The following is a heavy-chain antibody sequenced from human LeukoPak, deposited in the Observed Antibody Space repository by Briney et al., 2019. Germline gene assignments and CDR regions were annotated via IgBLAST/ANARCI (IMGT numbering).Heavy chain of an antibody. CDR2: IYTSGST. CDR3: ARYYDSSGYYPGAGAFDI. J-gene: IGHJ3*02. V-gene: IGHV4-4*07. D-gene: IGHD3-22*01. Sequence: SETLSLTCTVSGGSISSYYWSWIRHPAGKGLEWIGRIYTSGSTNYNPSLKSRVTMSVDTSKNQFSLKLSSVTAADTAVYYCARYYDSSGYYPGAGAFDIWGQGTMVTVSS. CDR1: GGSISSYY.